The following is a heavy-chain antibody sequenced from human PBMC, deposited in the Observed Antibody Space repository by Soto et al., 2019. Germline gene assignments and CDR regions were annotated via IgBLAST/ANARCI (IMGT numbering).Heavy chain of an antibody. J-gene: IGHJ4*02. CDR1: GFTFSSYW. CDR3: ARGYSSSWYIGY. V-gene: IGHV3-74*01. Sequence: GSLRLSCAASGFTFSSYWMHWVRQAPGKGLVRVSRINSDGSSTSYADSVKGRFTISRDNAKNTLYLQMNSLRAEDTAVYYCARGYSSSWYIGYWGQGTLVTVSS. D-gene: IGHD6-13*01. CDR2: INSDGSST.